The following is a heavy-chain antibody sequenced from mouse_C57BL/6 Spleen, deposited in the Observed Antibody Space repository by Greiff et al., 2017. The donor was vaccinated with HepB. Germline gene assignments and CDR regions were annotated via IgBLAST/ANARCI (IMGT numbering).Heavy chain of an antibody. Sequence: QVQLQQPGAELVRPGSSVKLSCKASGYTFTSYWMHWVKQRPIQGLEWIGNIDPSDSETHYNQKFKDKATLTVDKSPSTAYMQLSSLTSEDSAVYYCARSHGSSYDWYFDVWGTGTTVTVSS. D-gene: IGHD1-1*01. CDR3: ARSHGSSYDWYFDV. CDR2: IDPSDSET. J-gene: IGHJ1*03. CDR1: GYTFTSYW. V-gene: IGHV1-52*01.